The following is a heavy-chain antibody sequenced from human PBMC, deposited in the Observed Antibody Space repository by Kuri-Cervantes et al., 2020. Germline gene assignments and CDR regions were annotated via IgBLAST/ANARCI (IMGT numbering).Heavy chain of an antibody. J-gene: IGHJ5*02. CDR2: IIPIFGTA. CDR3: ARALGLVLRYFDWLTGRGNWFDP. Sequence: SVKVSCKASGGTFSSYAISWVRQAPGQGLEWMGGIIPIFGTANYAQKFQGRVTITADESTSTAYMELSSLRSEDTAVYYCARALGLVLRYFDWLTGRGNWFDPWGQETLVTVSS. CDR1: GGTFSSYA. V-gene: IGHV1-69*13. D-gene: IGHD3-9*01.